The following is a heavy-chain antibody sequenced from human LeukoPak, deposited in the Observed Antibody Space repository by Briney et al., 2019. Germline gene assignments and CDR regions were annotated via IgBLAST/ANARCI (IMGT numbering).Heavy chain of an antibody. Sequence: GASVKVSCKAPGGTFSSYAISWVRQAPGQGLEWKGGIIPIFGTANYAQKFQGRVTITADESTSTAYMELSSLRSEDTAVYYCTTRYSSGWYDFDYWGQGTLVTVSS. J-gene: IGHJ4*02. CDR3: TTRYSSGWYDFDY. D-gene: IGHD6-19*01. CDR2: IIPIFGTA. V-gene: IGHV1-69*13. CDR1: GGTFSSYA.